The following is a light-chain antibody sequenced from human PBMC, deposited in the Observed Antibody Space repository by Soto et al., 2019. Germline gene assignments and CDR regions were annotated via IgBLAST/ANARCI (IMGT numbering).Light chain of an antibody. CDR3: LLFHGGALI. CDR1: SGAVTSENY. Sequence: VLTQEPSLTVSPGGTVTLTCASNSGAVTSENYPNWFQQKPGQAPTSLVYSATHKHSWTPARFSGSLLGGRAALTLSGVQPEDEADYYCLLFHGGALIFGGGTQLTVL. J-gene: IGLJ2*01. CDR2: SAT. V-gene: IGLV7-43*01.